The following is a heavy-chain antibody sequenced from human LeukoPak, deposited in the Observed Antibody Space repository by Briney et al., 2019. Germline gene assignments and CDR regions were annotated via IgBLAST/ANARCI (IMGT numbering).Heavy chain of an antibody. CDR1: GGSISSSTYY. D-gene: IGHD1-26*01. Sequence: SETLSLTCSVSGGSISSSTYYWGWLRQPPGKGLEWIASIYYGGSTYYNPSLKSRVTISVDTSKNQFSLKLSSVTAADTAVYYCARDGGRLGATFNWGQGTLVTVSS. CDR3: ARDGGRLGATFN. CDR2: IYYGGST. V-gene: IGHV4-39*07. J-gene: IGHJ4*02.